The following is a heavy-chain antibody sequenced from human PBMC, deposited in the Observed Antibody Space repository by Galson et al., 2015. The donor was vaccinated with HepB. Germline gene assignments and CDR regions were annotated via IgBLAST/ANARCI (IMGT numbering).Heavy chain of an antibody. V-gene: IGHV3-23*01. Sequence: SLRLSCAASGFTFSSYAMSWVRQAPGKGLEWVSGISASGGSTYYADSVKGRLTISRDNSKNTLYLQMNSLRAEDTALYYCARGEDTTMGPFDYWGQGTLVTVSS. D-gene: IGHD5-18*01. CDR3: ARGEDTTMGPFDY. J-gene: IGHJ4*02. CDR1: GFTFSSYA. CDR2: ISASGGST.